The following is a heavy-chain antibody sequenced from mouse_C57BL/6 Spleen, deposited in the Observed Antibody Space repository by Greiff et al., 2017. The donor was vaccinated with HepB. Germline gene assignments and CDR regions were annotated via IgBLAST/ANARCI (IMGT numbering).Heavy chain of an antibody. CDR1: GFSLTSYA. V-gene: IGHV2-9-1*01. D-gene: IGHD1-1*02. Sequence: VKLQESGPGLVAPSQSLSITCTVSGFSLTSYAISWVRQPPGKGLEWLGVIWTGGGTNYNSALKSRLSISKDNSKSQVFLKMNSLQTDDTARYYCARNVGGLSYYYAMDYWGQGTSVTVSS. J-gene: IGHJ4*01. CDR2: IWTGGGT. CDR3: ARNVGGLSYYYAMDY.